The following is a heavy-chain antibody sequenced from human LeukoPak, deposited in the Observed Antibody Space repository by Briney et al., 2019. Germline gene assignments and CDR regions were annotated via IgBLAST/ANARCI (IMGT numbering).Heavy chain of an antibody. CDR3: ARNLYIYLWGSNWFDP. CDR1: GDSISSQY. J-gene: IGHJ5*02. Sequence: SETLSLTCTVLGDSISSQYWSWLRQPPGKGLEWIGYIYYSGRTKYNPSLKSRVTISVETSKNQFSLKLSSVNAADPAVYYWARNLYIYLWGSNWFDPWGQGTLVTVSS. D-gene: IGHD3-16*01. CDR2: IYYSGRT. V-gene: IGHV4-59*11.